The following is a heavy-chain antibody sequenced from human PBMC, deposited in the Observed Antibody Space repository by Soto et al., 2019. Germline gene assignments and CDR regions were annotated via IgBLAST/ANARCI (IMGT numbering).Heavy chain of an antibody. J-gene: IGHJ6*02. Sequence: QVQLVESGGGVVQPVRSLRLSCAASGFTFSSYAMHWVRPAPGKGLEWVAVISYDGSNKYYADYVKGRFTISRDNSKNTLYLQMNSLRAEDTAVYYCARDRLRYTWNDFPYYYYGMDVWGQGTTVTVSS. CDR2: ISYDGSNK. D-gene: IGHD1-1*01. V-gene: IGHV3-30-3*01. CDR1: GFTFSSYA. CDR3: ARDRLRYTWNDFPYYYYGMDV.